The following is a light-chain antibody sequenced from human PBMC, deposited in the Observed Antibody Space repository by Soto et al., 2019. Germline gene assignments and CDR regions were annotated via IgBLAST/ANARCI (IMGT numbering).Light chain of an antibody. CDR1: QSVTSN. V-gene: IGKV3-15*01. Sequence: EIVMTQSPATLSVSPGERATLSCRASQSVTSNLAWYQHKPGQAPRLLIYRATARAAGIPARFGGSGSGTEFTLTISSLQSEDFAIYYCQQYDDWPLTFGQGTKVDIK. CDR2: RAT. CDR3: QQYDDWPLT. J-gene: IGKJ1*01.